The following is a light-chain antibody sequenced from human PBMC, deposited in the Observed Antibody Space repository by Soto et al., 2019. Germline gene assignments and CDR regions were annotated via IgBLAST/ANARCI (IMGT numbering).Light chain of an antibody. CDR2: EVS. CDR1: SSDVGSYNY. V-gene: IGLV2-8*01. CDR3: SSYAGSNNFEV. J-gene: IGLJ1*01. Sequence: QSALTQPPSASGSPGQSVTISCTGTSSDVGSYNYVSWYQQHPGKAPKLMIYEVSKRPSGVPDRFSGSKSGNTASLTVSGLQADDEADYYCSSYAGSNNFEVFGTGTKLTVL.